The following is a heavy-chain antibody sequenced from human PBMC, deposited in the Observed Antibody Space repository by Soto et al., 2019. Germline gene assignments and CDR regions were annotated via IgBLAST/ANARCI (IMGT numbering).Heavy chain of an antibody. CDR3: ARVYSVNYLGYFDY. Sequence: TLSLTCTLSGGPCSRGGYYCSWSRQHPGKGLQCIAYISYPGSTYYNPTLKSRVTMSVDTSKRQFSLNLSSLTPADTAVYYCARVYSVNYLGYFDYWGQGALVTVS. D-gene: IGHD6-13*01. CDR2: ISYPGST. J-gene: IGHJ4*02. V-gene: IGHV4-31*03. CDR1: GGPCSRGGYY.